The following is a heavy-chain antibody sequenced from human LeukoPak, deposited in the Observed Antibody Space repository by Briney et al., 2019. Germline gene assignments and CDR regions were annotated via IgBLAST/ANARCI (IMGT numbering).Heavy chain of an antibody. D-gene: IGHD1-26*01. CDR2: ISAYNGNT. CDR1: GYTFTSYG. Sequence: ASVKVPCRASGYTFTSYGISGVGQAAGQEREWMGWISAYNGNTNYAQKLQGRVSMTTDTSTDSTYMELRSLRTDDTAVYSGARYIREWEQGQFDYWGQGTLVTVSS. V-gene: IGHV1-18*01. J-gene: IGHJ4*02. CDR3: ARYIREWEQGQFDY.